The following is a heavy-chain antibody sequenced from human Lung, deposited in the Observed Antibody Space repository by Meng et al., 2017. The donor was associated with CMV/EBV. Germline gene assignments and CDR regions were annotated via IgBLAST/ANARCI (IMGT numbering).Heavy chain of an antibody. CDR1: GFSFSSYA. CDR3: AKNYYDFWSGYFPPTNAMDA. CDR2: ISGVDGST. Sequence: GEXXTISCAASGFSFSSYAMTWVRQAPGTGLEWVSSISGVDGSTYYTDSGKGRFTISRDNSKNTLYLQINSLRAEDTAVYYCAKNYYDFWSGYFPPTNAMDAWXQGTXVTVSS. D-gene: IGHD3-3*01. J-gene: IGHJ6*02. V-gene: IGHV3-23*01.